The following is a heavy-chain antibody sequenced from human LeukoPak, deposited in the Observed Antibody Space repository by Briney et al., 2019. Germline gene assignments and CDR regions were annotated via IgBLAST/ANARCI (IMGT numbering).Heavy chain of an antibody. CDR3: ARTSGDY. V-gene: IGHV4-34*01. CDR1: GGSFSGYY. Sequence: SETLSLTCAVYGGSFSGYYWSWIRQPPGKGLEWIGEINHSGSTNYNPSLKSRVTISVDTSRNQFSLKLSSVTAADTAVYYCARTSGDYWGQGTLVTVSS. CDR2: INHSGST. J-gene: IGHJ4*02. D-gene: IGHD3-10*01.